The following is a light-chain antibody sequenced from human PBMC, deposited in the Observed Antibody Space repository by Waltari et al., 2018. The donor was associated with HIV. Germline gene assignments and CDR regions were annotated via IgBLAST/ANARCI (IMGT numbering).Light chain of an antibody. CDR3: QQYNSYPLT. CDR2: KAS. Sequence: DTQLTQSPATLSASIGARVTIVCRANESISSWLAWYQQRPALRPKLLIYKASVLDSGVSERFSGSGSGTEFALSISDLQTDDVATYFCQQYNSYPLTFGGGTKVEI. CDR1: ESISSW. V-gene: IGKV1-5*03. J-gene: IGKJ4*01.